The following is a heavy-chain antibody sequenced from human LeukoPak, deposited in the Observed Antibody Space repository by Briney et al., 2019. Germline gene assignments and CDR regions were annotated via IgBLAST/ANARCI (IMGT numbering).Heavy chain of an antibody. CDR3: ARGGGPCSNGVCPPWFDP. V-gene: IGHV4-34*01. Sequence: SETLPLTCAVYGGSFSGYYWNWIRQPPGKGLEWIGEMNHSGNTNCNPSLKSRVTISVDTSKKQVSLKLSSVTAADTAVYYCARGGGPCSNGVCPPWFDPWGQGILVTVSS. J-gene: IGHJ5*02. CDR1: GGSFSGYY. D-gene: IGHD2-8*01. CDR2: MNHSGNT.